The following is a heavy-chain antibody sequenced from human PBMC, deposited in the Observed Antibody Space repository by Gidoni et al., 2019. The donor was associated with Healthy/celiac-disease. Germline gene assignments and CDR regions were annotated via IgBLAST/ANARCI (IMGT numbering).Heavy chain of an antibody. Sequence: QVQLVESGGGVVQPGRSLRLSCAADGFTFSSYGMHWVRQAPGKGLECVAVISYDGSNKYYADSVKGRFTISRDNSKNTLYLQMNSLRAEDTAVYYCAKGDYVGSAFDIWGQGTMVTVSS. CDR2: ISYDGSNK. V-gene: IGHV3-30*18. J-gene: IGHJ3*02. CDR3: AKGDYVGSAFDI. CDR1: GFTFSSYG. D-gene: IGHD4-17*01.